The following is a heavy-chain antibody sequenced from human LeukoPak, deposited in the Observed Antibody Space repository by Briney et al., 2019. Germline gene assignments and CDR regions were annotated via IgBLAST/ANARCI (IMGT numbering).Heavy chain of an antibody. CDR3: AKGTAARPFDY. CDR2: ISGSGGTA. V-gene: IGHV3-23*01. J-gene: IGHJ4*02. CDR1: GFTFSSYA. Sequence: GGSLRLSCAASGFTFSSYAMSWVRQAPGKGLEWVSVISGSGGTAYYADSVKGRFTISRDNSKNTLYLQMNSLRVEDTAVYYCAKGTAARPFDYWGQGTLVTVSS. D-gene: IGHD6-6*01.